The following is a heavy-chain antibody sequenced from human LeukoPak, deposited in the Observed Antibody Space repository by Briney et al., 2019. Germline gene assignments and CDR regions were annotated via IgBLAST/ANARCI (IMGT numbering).Heavy chain of an antibody. CDR2: ISGRGDST. CDR1: GFTFSSYA. D-gene: IGHD6-13*01. CDR3: AKGAGYSSNWNFDY. V-gene: IGHV3-23*01. J-gene: IGHJ4*02. Sequence: GGSLRLSCAASGFTFSSYAMSWVRQAPGKGLEWVSTISGRGDSTYYADSVKGRFTISRDNSKNTLYLQMNSLRLEDTAGYYCAKGAGYSSNWNFDYWGQGTLVTVSS.